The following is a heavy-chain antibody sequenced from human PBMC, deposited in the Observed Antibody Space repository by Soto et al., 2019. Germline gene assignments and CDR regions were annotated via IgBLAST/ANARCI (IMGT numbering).Heavy chain of an antibody. V-gene: IGHV3-7*04. Sequence: GGSLRLSCAASGFTFSSYWMSWVRQAPGEGLEWVANIKQDGSEKYYVDSVKGRFTISRDNAKNSLYLQMNSLRAEDTAVYYCARFYYDSSGYLPSPYYYYYGMDVWGQGTTVTVSS. CDR2: IKQDGSEK. D-gene: IGHD3-22*01. CDR3: ARFYYDSSGYLPSPYYYYYGMDV. CDR1: GFTFSSYW. J-gene: IGHJ6*02.